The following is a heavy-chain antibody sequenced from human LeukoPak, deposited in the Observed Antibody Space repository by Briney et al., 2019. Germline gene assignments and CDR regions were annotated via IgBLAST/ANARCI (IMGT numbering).Heavy chain of an antibody. CDR1: GFTVSSNY. V-gene: IGHV3-53*01. J-gene: IGHJ4*02. CDR2: IYSGGST. CDR3: ASHYLYYYDSSGYFSY. D-gene: IGHD3-22*01. Sequence: PGGSLRLSCAASGFTVSSNYMSWVRQAPGKGLEWVSVIYSGGSTYYADSVKGRFTISRDNSKNTLYLRMNSLRAEDTAVYYCASHYLYYYDSSGYFSYWGQGTLVTVSS.